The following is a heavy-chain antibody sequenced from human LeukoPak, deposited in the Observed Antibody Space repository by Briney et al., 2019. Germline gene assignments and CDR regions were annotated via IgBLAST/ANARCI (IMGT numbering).Heavy chain of an antibody. V-gene: IGHV4-38-2*02. D-gene: IGHD2-2*01. CDR2: IYHSGST. Sequence: SETLSLTCTVSGYSISSGYYWDWIRQPPGKGLEWIGSIYHSGSTYYNPSLKSRVTISVDTSKNQFSLKLSSVTAADTAVYYCARVVVVPAASNWFDPWGQGTLVTVSS. CDR3: ARVVVVPAASNWFDP. CDR1: GYSISSGYY. J-gene: IGHJ5*02.